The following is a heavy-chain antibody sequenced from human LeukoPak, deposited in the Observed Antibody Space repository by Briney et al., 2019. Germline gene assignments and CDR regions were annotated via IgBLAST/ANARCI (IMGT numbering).Heavy chain of an antibody. CDR1: GFTFSRHA. CDR2: INSRSDNT. V-gene: IGHV3-21*06. J-gene: IGHJ4*02. CDR3: ASQYYDIGAYSGY. Sequence: GGSLRLSCEVSGFTFSRHAMVWMRQAPGKGLEWVSAINSRSDNTVYADSVQGRFTIFRDNAKSSVYLQMDSLSTEDTAIYYCASQYYDIGAYSGYWGQGTLVTVSS. D-gene: IGHD3-22*01.